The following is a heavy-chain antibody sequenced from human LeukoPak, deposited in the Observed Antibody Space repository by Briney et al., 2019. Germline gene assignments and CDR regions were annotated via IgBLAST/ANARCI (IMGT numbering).Heavy chain of an antibody. Sequence: GGSLRLSCAASGFTFSRYWMSWVRQAPGKRLEWVANIKHDGSEKYYVDSVKGRFTISRDNAKNSLSLQMNSLRVEDTALYYCARESDHSNNPGTFDHWGPGTLVAVSS. CDR3: ARESDHSNNPGTFDH. CDR1: GFTFSRYW. D-gene: IGHD4-11*01. J-gene: IGHJ4*02. V-gene: IGHV3-7*01. CDR2: IKHDGSEK.